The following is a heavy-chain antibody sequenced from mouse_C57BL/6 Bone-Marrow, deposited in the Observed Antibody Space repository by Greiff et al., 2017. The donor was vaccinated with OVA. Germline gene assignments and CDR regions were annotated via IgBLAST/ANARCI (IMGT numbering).Heavy chain of an antibody. J-gene: IGHJ4*01. Sequence: EVKLQQSGPELVKPGASVKISCKASGYTFTDYYMNWVKQSHGKSLEWMGDINPNNGGTSYNQKFKGKATLTVDKSSSTAYMELRSLTSEDSAVYYCARDEADSSGPYYYAMDYWGQGTSVTVSS. CDR3: ARDEADSSGPYYYAMDY. D-gene: IGHD3-2*02. CDR2: INPNNGGT. V-gene: IGHV1-26*01. CDR1: GYTFTDYY.